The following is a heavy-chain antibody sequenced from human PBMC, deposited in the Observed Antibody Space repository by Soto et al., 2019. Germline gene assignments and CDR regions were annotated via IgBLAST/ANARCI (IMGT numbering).Heavy chain of an antibody. D-gene: IGHD6-19*01. Sequence: HHGGSMRLSCAASGLTFSSYGMHWVRQAPGKGLEWVAVISYDGSNKYYADSVKGRFTISRDNSKNTLYLQMNSLRAEDTAVYYCAKDSRQWLVLNYYYGMDVWGQGTTVTVSS. V-gene: IGHV3-30*18. CDR3: AKDSRQWLVLNYYYGMDV. CDR1: GLTFSSYG. CDR2: ISYDGSNK. J-gene: IGHJ6*02.